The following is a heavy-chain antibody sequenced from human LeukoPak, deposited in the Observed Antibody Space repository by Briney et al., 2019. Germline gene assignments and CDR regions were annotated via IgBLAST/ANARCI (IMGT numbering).Heavy chain of an antibody. CDR1: GFTFSNAW. Sequence: GGSLRLSCAASGFTFSNAWMSWVRQAPGKGLEWVGRIKSKTDGGTTDYAAPVKGRFTISRDDSKNTLYPQMNSLKTEDTAVYYCTIRYYDILTGYYRPDYWGQGTLVTVSS. J-gene: IGHJ4*02. CDR2: IKSKTDGGTT. D-gene: IGHD3-9*01. V-gene: IGHV3-15*01. CDR3: TIRYYDILTGYYRPDY.